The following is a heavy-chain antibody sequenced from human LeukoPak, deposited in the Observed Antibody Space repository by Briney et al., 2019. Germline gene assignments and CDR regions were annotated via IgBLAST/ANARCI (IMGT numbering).Heavy chain of an antibody. CDR3: ARGGPWYYDFWSGYYLRNGYYYYYGMDV. J-gene: IGHJ6*02. Sequence: PSETLSLTCTVSGGSISSGGYYWSWIRQHPGKGLEWIGYIYYSGSTYYNPSLKSRVTISVDTSKNQFSLKLSSVTAADTAVYYCARGGPWYYDFWSGYYLRNGYYYYYGMDVWGQGTTVTVSS. CDR2: IYYSGST. V-gene: IGHV4-31*03. D-gene: IGHD3-3*01. CDR1: GGSISSGGYY.